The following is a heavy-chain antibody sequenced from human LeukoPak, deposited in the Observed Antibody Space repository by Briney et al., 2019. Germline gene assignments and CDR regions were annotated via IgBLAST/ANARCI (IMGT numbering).Heavy chain of an antibody. CDR3: ARDHEGVGHFDY. CDR2: IKQDRSEK. V-gene: IGHV3-7*03. D-gene: IGHD1-26*01. CDR1: GFTFTNYW. J-gene: IGHJ4*02. Sequence: PGGSLRLSCAASGFTFTNYWMSWVRQAPGKGLEVVANIKQDRSEKYYVDSVKGRFTISRDNAKNSLYLQMNSLRAEDTALYYCARDHEGVGHFDYWGQGTLVTVSS.